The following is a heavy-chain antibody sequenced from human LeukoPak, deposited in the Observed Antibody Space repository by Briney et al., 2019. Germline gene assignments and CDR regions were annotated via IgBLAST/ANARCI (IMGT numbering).Heavy chain of an antibody. CDR1: GGSIISSSYY. CDR3: ARDRLSSWYGRLVPASFDY. J-gene: IGHJ4*02. D-gene: IGHD6-13*01. CDR2: IYYTGST. Sequence: SETLSLTCTVSGGSIISSSYYWGWIRQPPGKGLEWIGSIYYTGSTYYNPSLRSRVIMSVDTSRNQFSLKLSSVTAADTAVFYCARDRLSSWYGRLVPASFDYWGQGTLVTVSS. V-gene: IGHV4-39*07.